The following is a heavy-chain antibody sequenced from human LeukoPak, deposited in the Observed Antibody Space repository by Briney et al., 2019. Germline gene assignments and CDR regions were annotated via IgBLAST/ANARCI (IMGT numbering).Heavy chain of an antibody. Sequence: PGGSLRLSCAASGVTFSSYAMSWVRQAPGKGLEWVSAISGSGGSTYYADSVKGRFTISRDNSKNTLYLQLNSLRGEDTAVYYCAKVLLGFCSGGTCYFDYWGQGTLVTVSS. CDR3: AKVLLGFCSGGTCYFDY. CDR1: GVTFSSYA. J-gene: IGHJ4*02. CDR2: ISGSGGST. D-gene: IGHD2-15*01. V-gene: IGHV3-23*01.